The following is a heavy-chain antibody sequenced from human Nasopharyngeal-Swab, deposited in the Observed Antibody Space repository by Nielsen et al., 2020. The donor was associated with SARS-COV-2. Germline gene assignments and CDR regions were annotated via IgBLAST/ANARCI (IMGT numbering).Heavy chain of an antibody. CDR3: AKGSSSWLPRQYSSGWYEDYYGMDV. Sequence: GGSLRLSCAASGFTFADYAMHWVRQAPGKGLEWVSGIRWNSGSIGYADSVKGRFTISRDNAKNSPYLQMNSLRAEDTALYYCAKGSSSWLPRQYSSGWYEDYYGMDVWGQGTTVTVSS. J-gene: IGHJ6*02. D-gene: IGHD6-19*01. CDR2: IRWNSGSI. CDR1: GFTFADYA. V-gene: IGHV3-9*01.